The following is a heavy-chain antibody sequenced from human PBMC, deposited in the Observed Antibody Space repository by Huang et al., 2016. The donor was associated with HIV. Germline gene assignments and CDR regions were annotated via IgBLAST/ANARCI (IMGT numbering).Heavy chain of an antibody. Sequence: QVQLVESGGGVVEPGRSLRVSCAASGFSFSDSGMHCVRQAPGKGVEWVAVISDDGRNKFYADTVKGRFTISRDNSKNTVYLQMNSLRAGDTAVYYCAKDRRAYYYGSGIEYWGQGARVTVSS. V-gene: IGHV3-30*18. D-gene: IGHD3-10*01. CDR1: GFSFSDSG. CDR2: ISDDGRNK. CDR3: AKDRRAYYYGSGIEY. J-gene: IGHJ4*02.